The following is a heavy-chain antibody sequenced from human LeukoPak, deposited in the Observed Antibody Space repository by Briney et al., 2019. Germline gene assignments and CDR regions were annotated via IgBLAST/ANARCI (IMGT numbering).Heavy chain of an antibody. CDR2: IYYSGST. D-gene: IGHD3-3*01. V-gene: IGHV4-59*08. CDR3: AFWSGYSNFDY. CDR1: GGSISSYY. J-gene: IGHJ4*02. Sequence: SETLSLTCTVSGGSISSYYWSWIRQPPGKGLEWIGYIYYSGSTYYNPSLKSRVTISVDTSKNQFSLKLNSVTAADTAVYYCAFWSGYSNFDYWGQGTLVTVSS.